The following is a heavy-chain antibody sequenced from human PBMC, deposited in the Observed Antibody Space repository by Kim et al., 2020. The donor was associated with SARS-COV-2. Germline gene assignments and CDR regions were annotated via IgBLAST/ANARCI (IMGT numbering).Heavy chain of an antibody. V-gene: IGHV3-30*18. CDR3: AKLKIASFGVDTAMADYDAFDN. D-gene: IGHD5-18*01. Sequence: GGSLRLSCAASGFTFSSYGMHWVRQAPGKGLEWVAVISYDGSNKYYADSVKGRFTISKDNSKNTLYLQMNSLRAEDTAVYYCAKLKIASFGVDTAMADYDAFDNWGQGTMVTVSS. CDR1: GFTFSSYG. J-gene: IGHJ3*02. CDR2: ISYDGSNK.